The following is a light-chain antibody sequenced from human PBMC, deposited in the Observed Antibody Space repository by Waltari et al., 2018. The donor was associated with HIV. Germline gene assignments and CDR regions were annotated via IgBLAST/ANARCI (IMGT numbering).Light chain of an antibody. CDR2: EAS. CDR1: QNIIRW. J-gene: IGKJ1*01. V-gene: IGKV1-5*03. Sequence: SASVGDRVSITCRSSQNIIRWLAWYQQKPGKAPKLLIYEASSLQSGVPSRFSGSGSGTVFTLTISSLQPDDFATYYCQQYNSYYPTFGQGTKVEIK. CDR3: QQYNSYYPT.